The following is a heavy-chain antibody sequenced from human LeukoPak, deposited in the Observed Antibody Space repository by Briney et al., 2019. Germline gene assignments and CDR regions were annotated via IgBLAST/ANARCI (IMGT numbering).Heavy chain of an antibody. CDR3: ARRNTGVVAGLDC. CDR2: KNPNSGNT. CDR1: GYIFTRYD. D-gene: IGHD5-18*01. J-gene: IGHJ4*02. Sequence: GASVKVSCKASGYIFTRYDINWVGQATGQGLAWMGWKNPNSGNTGYAQKFQGRFTMTRNTSISTAYMELSSLRSEDTAVYYCARRNTGVVAGLDCWGQGTLVTVSS. V-gene: IGHV1-8*01.